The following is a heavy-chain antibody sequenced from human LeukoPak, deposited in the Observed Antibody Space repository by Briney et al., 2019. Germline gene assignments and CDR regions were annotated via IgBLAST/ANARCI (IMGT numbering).Heavy chain of an antibody. Sequence: TSETLSLTCTVSDGSISSSSYYWRWISQPPGKGLVWIGNIYYSVSTYYIPSLKSRVTISVDTSKNQFSLKLSSVTAADTAVYYCARVAVGKQLAPAYYDYMDGGGKGTTVTVSS. CDR3: ARVAVGKQLAPAYYDYMDG. J-gene: IGHJ6*03. CDR1: DGSISSSSYY. V-gene: IGHV4-39*07. CDR2: IYYSVST. D-gene: IGHD6-19*01.